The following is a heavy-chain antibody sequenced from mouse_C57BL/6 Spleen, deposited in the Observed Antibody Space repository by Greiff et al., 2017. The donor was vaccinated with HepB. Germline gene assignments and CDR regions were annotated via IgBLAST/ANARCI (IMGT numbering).Heavy chain of an antibody. J-gene: IGHJ1*03. CDR1: GFTFSSYT. CDR2: ISGGGGNT. V-gene: IGHV5-9*01. Sequence: EVHLVESGGGLVKPGGSLKLSCAASGFTFSSYTMSWVRQTPEKRLEWVATISGGGGNTYYPDSVKGRFTISRDNAKNTLYLQMSSLRSEDTALYYCARAFSITTVVAYWYFDVWGTGTTVTVSS. CDR3: ARAFSITTVVAYWYFDV. D-gene: IGHD1-1*01.